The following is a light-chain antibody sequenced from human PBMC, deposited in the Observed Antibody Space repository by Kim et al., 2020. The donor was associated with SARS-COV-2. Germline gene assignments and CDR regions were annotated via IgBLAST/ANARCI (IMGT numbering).Light chain of an antibody. J-gene: IGLJ2*01. CDR1: SLRSYY. V-gene: IGLV3-19*01. CDR3: QSRDSGGKVV. Sequence: SSELTQDPVVSVALGQTVMITCQGDSLRSYYATWYQQKPRQAPVLVIYGRNNRPSGIPDRFSGSASGNTASLTISGTQAEDEADFYCQSRDSGGKVVFGGGTQLTVL. CDR2: GRN.